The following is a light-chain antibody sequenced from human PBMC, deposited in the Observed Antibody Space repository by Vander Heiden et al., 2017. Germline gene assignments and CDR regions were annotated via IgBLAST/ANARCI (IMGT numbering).Light chain of an antibody. J-gene: IGKJ2*01. V-gene: IGKV1-39*01. CDR1: QRITSH. CDR3: QQSYEMPT. Sequence: DIQMTQSPSSLSASIGDTVTITCPASQRITSHVNWYQQRPGKAPKVLFSGTFTLEYAVPSRFSGTGSGTDFNFTITNLQPEDFATYYCQQSYEMPTFGQGTKLQI. CDR2: GTF.